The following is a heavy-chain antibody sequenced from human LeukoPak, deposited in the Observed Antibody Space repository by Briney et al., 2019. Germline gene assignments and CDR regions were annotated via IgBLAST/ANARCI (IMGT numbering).Heavy chain of an antibody. CDR2: IYISGST. J-gene: IGHJ4*02. D-gene: IGHD3-9*01. V-gene: IGHV4-4*08. Sequence: PSETLSLTCTVSGGSISGYYWTWIRQPPGKGLEWIGRIYISGSTNYNPSLKSRVTISVDTSKNQFSLNLTSVTAADTAVYYCAKEAKYYDILIGYYRSFYYFDYWGQGTLVTVSS. CDR1: GGSISGYY. CDR3: AKEAKYYDILIGYYRSFYYFDY.